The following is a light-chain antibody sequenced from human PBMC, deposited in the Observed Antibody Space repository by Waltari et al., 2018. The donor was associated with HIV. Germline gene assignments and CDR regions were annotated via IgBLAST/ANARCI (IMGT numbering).Light chain of an antibody. CDR2: WAS. V-gene: IGKV4-1*01. J-gene: IGKJ2*01. CDR1: KSVLYSSNNKNY. Sequence: DIVMTQSPDSLAVSLGERATINCKSSKSVLYSSNNKNYLAWYQQKPGQPPKLLIYWASTRESGVPDRFSGSGSGTDFTLTISSLQAEDVAVYYCQQYYSTPPFMYTFGQGTKLEIK. CDR3: QQYYSTPPFMYT.